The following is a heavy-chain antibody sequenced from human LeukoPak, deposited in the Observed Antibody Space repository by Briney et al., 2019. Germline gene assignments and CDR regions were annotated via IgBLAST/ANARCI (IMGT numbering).Heavy chain of an antibody. V-gene: IGHV3-7*01. CDR2: IKQDGSEK. CDR3: ARAFGIAVADY. CDR1: GLTFSSYW. J-gene: IGHJ4*02. Sequence: GGSLRLSCAASGLTFSSYWMSWVRQAPGKGLEWVANIKQDGSEKYYVDSVKGRFTISRDNAKNSLYLQMNSLRAEDTAVYYCARAFGIAVADYWGQGTLVTVSS. D-gene: IGHD6-19*01.